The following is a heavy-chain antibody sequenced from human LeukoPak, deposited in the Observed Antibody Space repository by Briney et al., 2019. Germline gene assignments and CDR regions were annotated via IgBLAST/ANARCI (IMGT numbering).Heavy chain of an antibody. CDR2: IYSGGST. CDR3: AQMATKEMVDY. CDR1: GFTFSSYW. J-gene: IGHJ4*02. Sequence: GSLRLSCAASGFTFSSYWMHWVRQAPGKGLEWVSVIYSGGSTYYADSVKGRFTISRDNTKNTLYLQMNSLRAEDTAVYYCAQMATKEMVDYWGQGTLVTVSS. V-gene: IGHV3-53*01. D-gene: IGHD5-24*01.